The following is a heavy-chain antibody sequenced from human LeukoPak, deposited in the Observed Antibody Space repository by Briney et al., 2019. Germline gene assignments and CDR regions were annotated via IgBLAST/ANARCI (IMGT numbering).Heavy chain of an antibody. CDR2: IWYDGSNK. Sequence: QPGGSLRLSCAASGFTFSSYGMHWARQAPGKGLEWVAVIWYDGSNKYYADSVKGRFTISRDNSKNTLYLQMNSLRAEDTAVHYCARPQVRGVILYGMDVWGKGTTVTVSS. J-gene: IGHJ6*04. V-gene: IGHV3-33*01. CDR3: ARPQVRGVILYGMDV. CDR1: GFTFSSYG. D-gene: IGHD3-10*01.